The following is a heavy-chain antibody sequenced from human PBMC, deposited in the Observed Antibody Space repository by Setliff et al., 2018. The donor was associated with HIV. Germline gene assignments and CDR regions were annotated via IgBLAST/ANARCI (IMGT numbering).Heavy chain of an antibody. CDR3: AREWLQHTGDDAFDV. D-gene: IGHD5-12*01. CDR1: DDSISSYY. J-gene: IGHJ3*01. Sequence: PSETLSLTCTVSDDSISSYYWSWIRQPPGKGLEWIGYIYYTGTTKYNPSLKSRVTISIDTSKNQFSLKLTSVTAADTAVYYCAREWLQHTGDDAFDVWGQGTMVTV. CDR2: IYYTGTT. V-gene: IGHV4-59*01.